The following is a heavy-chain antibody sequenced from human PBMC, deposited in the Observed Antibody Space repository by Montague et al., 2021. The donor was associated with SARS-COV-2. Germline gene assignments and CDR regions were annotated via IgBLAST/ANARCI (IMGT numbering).Heavy chain of an antibody. D-gene: IGHD2-15*01. V-gene: IGHV3-53*01. CDR1: GFSVTNNY. CDR2: VYSAGGI. CDR3: ARDGFSGGGSGFDY. J-gene: IGHJ4*02. Sequence: SLRLSCAATGFSVTNNYMNWVRQAPGKGLEWVALVYSAGGIYYEASVQGRFTISRDIAKNTVYLQMNSLRADDTAVYYCARDGFSGGGSGFDYWGQGALVTVSS.